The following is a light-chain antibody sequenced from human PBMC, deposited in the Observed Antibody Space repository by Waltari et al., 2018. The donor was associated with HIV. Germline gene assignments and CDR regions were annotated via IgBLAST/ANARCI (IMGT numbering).Light chain of an antibody. CDR1: SGSVSTSYY. J-gene: IGLJ3*02. CDR2: STN. V-gene: IGLV8-61*01. Sequence: QTVVPQEPSFSLSPGGTVTLTCGLSSGSVSTSYYPSWYQPTPGQAPRTLIYSTNTRSSGVPDRFSGSILGNKAALTITGAQADDESDYYCVLYMGRGFWVFGGGTKLTVL. CDR3: VLYMGRGFWV.